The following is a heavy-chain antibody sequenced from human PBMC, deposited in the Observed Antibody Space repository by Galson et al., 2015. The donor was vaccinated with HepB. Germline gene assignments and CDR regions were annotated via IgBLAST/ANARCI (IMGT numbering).Heavy chain of an antibody. CDR3: ARDPSQYGGLPPQYFDY. Sequence: SLRLSCAASGFTFSSYSMNWVRQAPGKGLEWVSSITSSSGSIYYADSVKGRFTVSRDNAKNSLYLQMNSLRAEDTAVYYCARDPSQYGGLPPQYFDYWGQGTLVTVSS. D-gene: IGHD2-8*01. V-gene: IGHV3-21*01. J-gene: IGHJ4*02. CDR2: ITSSSGSI. CDR1: GFTFSSYS.